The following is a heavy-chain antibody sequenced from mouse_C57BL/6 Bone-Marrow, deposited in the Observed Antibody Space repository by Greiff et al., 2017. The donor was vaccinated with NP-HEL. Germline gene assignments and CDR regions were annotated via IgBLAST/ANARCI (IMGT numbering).Heavy chain of an antibody. CDR3: ARGPVRSVEDYAMDY. J-gene: IGHJ4*01. CDR2: IYPGSGST. V-gene: IGHV1-55*01. Sequence: VQLQQPGAELVKPGASVKMSCKASGYTFTSYWITWVKQRPGQGLAWIGDIYPGSGSTNYNEKFKSKATLTVDTSSSTAYMQLSSLTSEDSAVYYCARGPVRSVEDYAMDYWGQGTSVTVSS. D-gene: IGHD1-1*01. CDR1: GYTFTSYW.